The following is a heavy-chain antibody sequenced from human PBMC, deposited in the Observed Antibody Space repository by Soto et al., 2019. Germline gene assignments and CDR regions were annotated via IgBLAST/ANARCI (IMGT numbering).Heavy chain of an antibody. V-gene: IGHV1-69*02. CDR2: IIPILGIA. Sequence: QVQLVQSGAEVKKPGSSVKVSCKASGGTFSSYTISWVRQAPGQGLEWMGRIIPILGIANYAQKFQGRVTITADKSTSTAYMELSSLRAEDTAVYYCASGSGSYGAFDYWGQGTLVTVSS. CDR3: ASGSGSYGAFDY. D-gene: IGHD1-26*01. J-gene: IGHJ4*02. CDR1: GGTFSSYT.